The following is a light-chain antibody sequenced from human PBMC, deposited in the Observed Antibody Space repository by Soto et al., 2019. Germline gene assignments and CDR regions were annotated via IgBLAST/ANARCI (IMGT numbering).Light chain of an antibody. Sequence: QSVLTQPPSASGTPGQRVIISCSGSSSNIGGNTVNWYQQLPGTAPKLLIYSNDQRPSGVPDRFSGSKSGTSASLAISGVQSEDEADYYCAAWDDTMNGLFGGGTKVTVL. CDR2: SND. CDR1: SSNIGGNT. CDR3: AAWDDTMNGL. V-gene: IGLV1-44*01. J-gene: IGLJ2*01.